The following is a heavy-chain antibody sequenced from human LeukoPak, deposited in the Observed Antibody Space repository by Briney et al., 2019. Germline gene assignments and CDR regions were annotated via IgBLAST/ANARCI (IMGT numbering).Heavy chain of an antibody. Sequence: SETLSLTCTVSGGSISSYYWSWIRQPAGKGLEWIGRIYSSGSTNYNPSLKSRVTMSVDTSKHQFSLNLSSVTAADTAVYYCARGSLGGPWFDPWGQGTLVTVYS. CDR1: GGSISSYY. V-gene: IGHV4-4*07. J-gene: IGHJ5*02. CDR3: ARGSLGGPWFDP. CDR2: IYSSGST. D-gene: IGHD3-16*01.